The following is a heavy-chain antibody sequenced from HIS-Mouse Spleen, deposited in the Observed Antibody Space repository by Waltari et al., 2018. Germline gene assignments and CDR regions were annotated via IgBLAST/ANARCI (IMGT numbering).Heavy chain of an antibody. CDR1: GFPLRSYW. CDR2: IKKNGSGK. J-gene: IGHJ2*01. CDR3: ARDRYWYFDL. V-gene: IGHV3-7*01. Sequence: EVQLVEPGGGLVQPGGFLSRSCVVFGFPLRSYWTTGVIQAPGKGLEWVANIKKNGSGKYYLDSVKGRFTISRDNAKNSLYLQMNSLRAEDTAVYYCARDRYWYFDLWGRGTLVTVSS.